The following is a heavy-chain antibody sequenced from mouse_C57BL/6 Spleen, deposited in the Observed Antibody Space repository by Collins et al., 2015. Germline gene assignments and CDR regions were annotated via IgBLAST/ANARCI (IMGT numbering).Heavy chain of an antibody. CDR2: IDPETVVT. J-gene: IGHJ2*01. CDR3: TRSEVFYYGRSPYYFDY. V-gene: IGHV1-15*01. D-gene: IGHD1-1*01. Sequence: QVQLQQSGAELLRPGASMTLSCKASGYTFTDYEMHWVKQTPVHGLEWIGAIDPETVVTAYNQKFKGKAILTADKSSSTAYMELRSLTSEDSAVYHCTRSEVFYYGRSPYYFDYWGQGTTLTVSS. CDR1: GYTFTDYE.